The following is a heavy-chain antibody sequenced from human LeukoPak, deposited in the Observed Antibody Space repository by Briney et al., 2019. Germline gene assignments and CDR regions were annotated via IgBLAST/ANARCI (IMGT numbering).Heavy chain of an antibody. D-gene: IGHD3-10*01. CDR3: ATYGSGSGTFFDS. Sequence: GGSLRLSCAVSGFTFSNYGLYWVRQAPGKGLEWVAAMSYDGGEKYHADSVKGRFTISGDNSKSTLYLQMNGLRAEDTAVYYCATYGSGSGTFFDSWGQGTLVTVSS. CDR2: MSYDGGEK. CDR1: GFTFSNYG. J-gene: IGHJ4*01. V-gene: IGHV3-30*04.